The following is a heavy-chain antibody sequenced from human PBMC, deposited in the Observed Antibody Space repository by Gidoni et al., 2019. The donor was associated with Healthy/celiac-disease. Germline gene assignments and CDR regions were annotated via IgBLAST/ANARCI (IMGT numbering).Heavy chain of an antibody. V-gene: IGHV4-61*02. Sequence: QVQLQESGPGLVKPSQTLSLTCTVSGGSISSGSYYWSWLRQPAGKGLEWIGRIYTSGSTNYNPSLKSRVTISVDTSKNQFSLKLSPVTAADTAVYYCARDGVWEMAPGGMDVWGQGTTVTVSS. CDR2: IYTSGST. CDR1: GGSISSGSYY. CDR3: ARDGVWEMAPGGMDV. D-gene: IGHD2-8*01. J-gene: IGHJ6*02.